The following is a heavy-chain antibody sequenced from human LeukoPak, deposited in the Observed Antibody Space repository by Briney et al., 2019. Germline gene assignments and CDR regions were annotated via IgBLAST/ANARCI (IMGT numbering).Heavy chain of an antibody. Sequence: SETLSLTCTVSGDSITSGGYCWNWIRQLPGEGLEWIGYIYYSGSTYYNPSLKSRAIISVDTSKNQFSLSLSSVTAADTAVYYCAKGGPFVRGVIYNWFEPWGQGTLVTVSS. J-gene: IGHJ5*02. V-gene: IGHV4-31*03. CDR3: AKGGPFVRGVIYNWFEP. CDR2: IYYSGST. D-gene: IGHD3-10*01. CDR1: GDSITSGGYC.